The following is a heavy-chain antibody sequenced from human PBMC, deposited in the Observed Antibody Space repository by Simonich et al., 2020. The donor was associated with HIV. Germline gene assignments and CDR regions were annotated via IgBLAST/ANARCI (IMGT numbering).Heavy chain of an antibody. CDR3: ARGFYQRLYYFDY. J-gene: IGHJ4*02. CDR2: INHSGST. D-gene: IGHD2-2*01. V-gene: IGHV4-34*01. Sequence: QVQLQQWGAGLLKPSETLSLTCAFYGGSFSGYYWRWIRQPPGKGLEWIGEINHSGSTNYNPSLKSRVTISVDTSKNQFSLKLSSVTAADTAVYYCARGFYQRLYYFDYWGQGTLVTVSS. CDR1: GGSFSGYY.